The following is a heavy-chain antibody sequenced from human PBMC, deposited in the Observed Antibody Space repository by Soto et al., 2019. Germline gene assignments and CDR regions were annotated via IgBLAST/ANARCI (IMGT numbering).Heavy chain of an antibody. CDR1: GYTFISYG. Sequence: ASLKVSCKTSGYTFISYGIPWVRHAPGQGLEWMGWIRAYTGNTNYAQKLQGSVTMTTDTSTSKAYIELRGLRYVDTAVYYSARIECFYVAPYIWGQGTIVTFSS. V-gene: IGHV1-18*04. CDR3: ARIECFYVAPYI. J-gene: IGHJ3*02. CDR2: IRAYTGNT. D-gene: IGHD3-16*01.